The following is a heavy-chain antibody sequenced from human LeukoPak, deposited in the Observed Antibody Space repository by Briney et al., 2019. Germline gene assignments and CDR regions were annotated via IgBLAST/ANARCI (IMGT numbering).Heavy chain of an antibody. CDR2: IKQDGSEK. D-gene: IGHD2-15*01. V-gene: IGHV3-7*01. J-gene: IGHJ4*02. Sequence: GGSLRLSCAASGFTFSSYWMSWVRQAPGKGLEWVANIKQDGSEKYYVDSVKGRFTISRDNAKNSLYLQMNSLRAEDTAVYYCARDSGYSSGYPFDYWGQGTLVTVSS. CDR1: GFTFSSYW. CDR3: ARDSGYSSGYPFDY.